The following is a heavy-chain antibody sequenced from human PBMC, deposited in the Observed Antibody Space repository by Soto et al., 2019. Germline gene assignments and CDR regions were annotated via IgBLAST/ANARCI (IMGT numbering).Heavy chain of an antibody. D-gene: IGHD5-18*01. CDR3: ARWTDGYKGGNY. CDR2: IHPTGST. Sequence: QVQLQQWGAGLLKPSETLSLTCAVYGGSFFEYYCSWIRQSPGRGLEWIGEIHPTGSTNYNPCLKSRVTISVDTSTTQFSLRLSSVTAADTAVYYCARWTDGYKGGNYWGQGTLVSVSS. V-gene: IGHV4-34*01. CDR1: GGSFFEYY. J-gene: IGHJ4*02.